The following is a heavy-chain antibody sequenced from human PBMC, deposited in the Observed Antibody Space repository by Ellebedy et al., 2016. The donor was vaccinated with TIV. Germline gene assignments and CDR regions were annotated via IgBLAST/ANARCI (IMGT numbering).Heavy chain of an antibody. CDR3: ARYCNSTTCSNWFDP. CDR1: GYTLTSYG. CDR2: ISAYNGNT. Sequence: AASVKVSCKTSGYTLTSYGISGVRQAPGQGLEWMGWISAYNGNTNYAQMRQGRVTMTTDTFTSTAYMGLRSLRSDDTAVYYCARYCNSTTCSNWFDPWGQGTLVTVSS. V-gene: IGHV1-18*04. J-gene: IGHJ5*02. D-gene: IGHD2-2*01.